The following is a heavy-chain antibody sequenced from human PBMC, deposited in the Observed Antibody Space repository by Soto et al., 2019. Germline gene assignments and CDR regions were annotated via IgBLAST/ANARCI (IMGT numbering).Heavy chain of an antibody. D-gene: IGHD3-3*01. V-gene: IGHV1-2*04. CDR2: INPNSGGT. CDR1: GYTFTGYY. J-gene: IGHJ4*02. Sequence: GASVKVSCKASGYTFTGYYMHWVRQAPGQGLEWMGWINPNSGGTNYAQKFQGWVTMTRDTSISTAYMELSRLRSDDTAVYYCATGGFDTIAYYFDYWVQGTLVTVSS. CDR3: ATGGFDTIAYYFDY.